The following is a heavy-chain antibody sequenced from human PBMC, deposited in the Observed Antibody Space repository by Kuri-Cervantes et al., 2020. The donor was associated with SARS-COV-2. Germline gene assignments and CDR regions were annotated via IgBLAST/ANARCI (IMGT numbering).Heavy chain of an antibody. Sequence: GESLKISCAASGFTFSDYYMSWIRQAPGKGLEWVAYISSSSSYIYYADSVKGRFTISRDNAKNSLYMQMNSLRAEDTAVYYCAKDNPHGSFDYWGQGTLVTVSS. CDR3: AKDNPHGSFDY. CDR2: ISSSSSYI. J-gene: IGHJ4*02. D-gene: IGHD6-25*01. CDR1: GFTFSDYY. V-gene: IGHV3-11*05.